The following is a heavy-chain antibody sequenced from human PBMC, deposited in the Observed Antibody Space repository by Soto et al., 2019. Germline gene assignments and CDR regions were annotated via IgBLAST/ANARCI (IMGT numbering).Heavy chain of an antibody. CDR1: GGSISGYY. Sequence: SLSLTCNISGGSISGYYWSWIRQPPGKGLEWIGYVYYTGSTEYNPSLESRVAMSADTSKNQFSLKVTSVTAADTAVYYCAKYRRTDAGGYTLDFWGQGTTLAVSS. J-gene: IGHJ4*02. V-gene: IGHV4-59*01. CDR3: AKYRRTDAGGYTLDF. CDR2: VYYTGST. D-gene: IGHD2-15*01.